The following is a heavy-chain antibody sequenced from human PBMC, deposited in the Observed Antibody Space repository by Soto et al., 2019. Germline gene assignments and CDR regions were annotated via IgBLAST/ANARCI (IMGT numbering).Heavy chain of an antibody. CDR2: INHSGST. D-gene: IGHD5-18*01. CDR1: GGSFSGYY. Sequence: SETLSLTCAVYGGSFSGYYWSWIRQPPGKGLEWIGEINHSGSTNYNPSLKSRVTISVDTSKNQFSLKLSSVTAADTAVYYCARGKRGYSYGLNYWGQGTLVTVSS. CDR3: ARGKRGYSYGLNY. J-gene: IGHJ4*02. V-gene: IGHV4-34*01.